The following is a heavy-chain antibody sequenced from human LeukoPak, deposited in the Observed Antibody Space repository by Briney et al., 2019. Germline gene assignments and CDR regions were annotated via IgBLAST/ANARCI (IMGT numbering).Heavy chain of an antibody. CDR2: INTNTGNP. V-gene: IGHV7-4-1*02. CDR3: ARDNSSGFYTGWFDP. Sequence: ASVKVSCKASGCTFTSYAMNWVRQAPGQGLEWMGWINTNTGNPTYAQGFTGRFVFSLDTSVSTAYLQISSLKAEDTAVYYCARDNSSGFYTGWFDPWGQGTLVTVSS. D-gene: IGHD3-22*01. J-gene: IGHJ5*02. CDR1: GCTFTSYA.